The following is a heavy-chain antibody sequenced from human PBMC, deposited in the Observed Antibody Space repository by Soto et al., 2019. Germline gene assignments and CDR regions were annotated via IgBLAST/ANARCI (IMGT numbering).Heavy chain of an antibody. Sequence: QVQLQESGPGLVKPSGTLSLTCAVSSGSISSSNWWSWVRQPPGKGLEWIGEIYHSGSTNYNPSLKSRVTTSVDKSKTQFSLKLSSVTAADTAVYYCARAIVVVPAAIRADYYYYMDVCGKGTTVTVSS. D-gene: IGHD2-2*02. V-gene: IGHV4-4*02. CDR2: IYHSGST. J-gene: IGHJ6*03. CDR1: SGSISSSNW. CDR3: ARAIVVVPAAIRADYYYYMDV.